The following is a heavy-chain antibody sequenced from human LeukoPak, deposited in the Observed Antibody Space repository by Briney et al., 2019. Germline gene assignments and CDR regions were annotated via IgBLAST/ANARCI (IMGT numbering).Heavy chain of an antibody. J-gene: IGHJ4*02. Sequence: GGSLRLSCAASGFTFSNYAMDWVRQAPGKGLEWVSAISGSGGSTYYADSVKGRFTISRDNSKNTLYLQMNSLRAEDTAVYYCAKLPGGYSSGWYVDYWGQGTLVTVSS. CDR1: GFTFSNYA. CDR3: AKLPGGYSSGWYVDY. CDR2: ISGSGGST. V-gene: IGHV3-23*01. D-gene: IGHD6-19*01.